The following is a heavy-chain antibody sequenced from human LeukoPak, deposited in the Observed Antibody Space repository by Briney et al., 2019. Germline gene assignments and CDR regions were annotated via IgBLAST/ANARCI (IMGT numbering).Heavy chain of an antibody. J-gene: IGHJ4*02. D-gene: IGHD5-12*01. V-gene: IGHV4-59*01. CDR2: IYYSGST. Sequence: SQTLSLTCTVSGGSLSSYYWSWIRQPPGKGLEWIGYIYYSGSTNYNPSLKSRVTISVDTSKNQFSLKLSSVTAADTAVYYCASITRPYSGYDGFGHFDYWGQGTLVTVSS. CDR1: GGSLSSYY. CDR3: ASITRPYSGYDGFGHFDY.